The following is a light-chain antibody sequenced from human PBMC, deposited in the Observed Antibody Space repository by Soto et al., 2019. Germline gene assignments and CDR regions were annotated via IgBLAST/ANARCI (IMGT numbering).Light chain of an antibody. Sequence: QSVLTQPASVSGSPGQSITISCTGTSSDVGGYNYVSWYQQRPGKVPRLIIYEVTKRPSGVPDRFSGSKSGNTASLTVSGLQADDEADYYCCSYAGSNNYDLFGPGTKLTVL. CDR2: EVT. J-gene: IGLJ1*01. V-gene: IGLV2-8*01. CDR3: CSYAGSNNYDL. CDR1: SSDVGGYNY.